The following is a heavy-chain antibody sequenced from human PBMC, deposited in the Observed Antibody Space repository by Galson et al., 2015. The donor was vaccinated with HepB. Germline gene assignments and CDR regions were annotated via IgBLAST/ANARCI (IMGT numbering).Heavy chain of an antibody. CDR2: IIPIFGTV. CDR3: ARGAQSLFDP. J-gene: IGHJ5*02. Sequence: SVKVSCKASGGTFSRYSINWVRQAPGQGLEWMGGIIPIFGTVHYAQKFQGRVTITADKSTSTAYMELSSLRSEDTAVYYCARGAQSLFDPWGQGTLVTVSS. CDR1: GGTFSRYS. V-gene: IGHV1-69*06.